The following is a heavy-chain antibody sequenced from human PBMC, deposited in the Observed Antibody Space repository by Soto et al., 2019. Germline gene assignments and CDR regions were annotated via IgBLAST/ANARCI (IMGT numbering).Heavy chain of an antibody. D-gene: IGHD6-13*01. CDR2: TYYRSKWYN. CDR3: AGAPSFSGGGSSSWYVDY. CDR1: GDSVSSNSAA. J-gene: IGHJ4*02. Sequence: SQTLSLTCAISGDSVSSNSAAWNWIRQSPSRGLEWLGRTYYRSKWYNDYAVSVKSRITINPDTSKNQFSLQLNSVTPEDTAGYYCAGAPSFSGGGSSSWYVDYWGQGTLVTVSS. V-gene: IGHV6-1*01.